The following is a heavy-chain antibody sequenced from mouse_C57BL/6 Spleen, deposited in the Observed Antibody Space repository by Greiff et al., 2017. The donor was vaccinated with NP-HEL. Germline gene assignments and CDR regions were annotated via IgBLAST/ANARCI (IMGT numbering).Heavy chain of an antibody. V-gene: IGHV5-16*01. J-gene: IGHJ2*01. Sequence: EVKLVESEGGLVQPGSSMKLSCTASGFTFSDYYMAWVRQVPEKGLEWVANINYDGSSTYYLDSLKSRFIISRDNAKNILYLEMSSLKSEDTATYYCARERDGYYGYLDYWGQGTTLTVSS. D-gene: IGHD2-3*01. CDR1: GFTFSDYY. CDR3: ARERDGYYGYLDY. CDR2: INYDGSST.